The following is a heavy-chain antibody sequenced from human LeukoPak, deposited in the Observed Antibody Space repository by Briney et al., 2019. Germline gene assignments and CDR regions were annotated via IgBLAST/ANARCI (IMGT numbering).Heavy chain of an antibody. Sequence: PGGSLRLSCAASGFTFSFYTMSWVRQAPGKGLEWVSAISDSGSTYYADSVKGRFTISRDNSKNSLYLQMNSLRAEDTAIYYCASLTLEWLLSDYWGQGTLVTVSS. CDR2: ISDSGST. D-gene: IGHD3-3*01. CDR3: ASLTLEWLLSDY. CDR1: GFTFSFYT. V-gene: IGHV3-23*01. J-gene: IGHJ4*02.